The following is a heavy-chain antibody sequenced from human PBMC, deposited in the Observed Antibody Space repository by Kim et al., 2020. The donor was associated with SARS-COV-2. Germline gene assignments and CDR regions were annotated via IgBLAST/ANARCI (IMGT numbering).Heavy chain of an antibody. CDR3: ASPSLRGYDPFDY. Sequence: GGSLRLSCAASGFTFSDYYMSWIRQAPGKGLEWVSYISSSGSTIYYADSVKGRFTISRDNAKNSLYLQMNSLRAEDTAVYYCASPSLRGYDPFDYWGQGTLVTVSS. CDR2: ISSSGSTI. V-gene: IGHV3-11*01. J-gene: IGHJ4*02. D-gene: IGHD5-12*01. CDR1: GFTFSDYY.